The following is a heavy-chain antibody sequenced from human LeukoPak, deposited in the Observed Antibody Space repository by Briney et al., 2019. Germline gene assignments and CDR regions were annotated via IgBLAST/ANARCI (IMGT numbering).Heavy chain of an antibody. V-gene: IGHV3-7*01. D-gene: IGHD3-22*01. Sequence: GGSLRLSCAASGFIFSSYWMSWVRQAPGKGLEWVSYIKQDGSEKYYVDSVKGRFTISRDNAKNSLFLQMNGLRAEDTAVYYCARSAYYYDNFWGQGTLVTVSS. CDR2: IKQDGSEK. J-gene: IGHJ4*02. CDR1: GFIFSSYW. CDR3: ARSAYYYDNF.